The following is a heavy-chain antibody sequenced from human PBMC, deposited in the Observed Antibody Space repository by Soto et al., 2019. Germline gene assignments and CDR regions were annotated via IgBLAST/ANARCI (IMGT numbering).Heavy chain of an antibody. CDR1: GFTFSSYA. D-gene: IGHD2-15*01. J-gene: IGHJ4*02. Sequence: EVHLLESGGGLVQPGGSLRLSCAASGFTFSSYAMSWVRQAPGKGLEWVSGIVGSGSSTYYADSVKGRFTISRDNSKSTLYLQMNSLRADGTALYYCAKAGGDCSGGSCYSNQGDYWGQGTLVTVSS. CDR2: IVGSGSST. V-gene: IGHV3-23*01. CDR3: AKAGGDCSGGSCYSNQGDY.